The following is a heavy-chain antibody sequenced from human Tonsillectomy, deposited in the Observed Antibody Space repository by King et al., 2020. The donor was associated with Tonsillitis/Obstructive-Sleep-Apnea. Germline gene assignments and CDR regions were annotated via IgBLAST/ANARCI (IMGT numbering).Heavy chain of an antibody. D-gene: IGHD4/OR15-4a*01. V-gene: IGHV5-10-1*03. Sequence: QLVQSGAEVKKPGESLRISCKGSGYSFTSYWINWVRQMPGKGLEWMGRIDPSDSYTNYSPSFQGHVTISADKSISTAYLQWSSLRASDTAMYYCVGADYYNMDFWGQGTTVSVSS. J-gene: IGHJ6*02. CDR2: IDPSDSYT. CDR3: VGADYYNMDF. CDR1: GYSFTSYW.